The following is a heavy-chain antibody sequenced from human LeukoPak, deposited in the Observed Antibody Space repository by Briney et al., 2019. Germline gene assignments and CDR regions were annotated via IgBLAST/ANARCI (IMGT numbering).Heavy chain of an antibody. CDR2: ISSSGSTI. Sequence: GGSLRLSCAASGFTFSSYEMNWVRQAPGKGLEWVSYISSSGSTIYYADSVKGRFTISRDNAKNSLYLQTNSLRAEDTAVYYCASGGSIAAAGTTHPFDYWGQETLVTVSS. D-gene: IGHD6-13*01. CDR1: GFTFSSYE. CDR3: ASGGSIAAAGTTHPFDY. V-gene: IGHV3-48*03. J-gene: IGHJ4*02.